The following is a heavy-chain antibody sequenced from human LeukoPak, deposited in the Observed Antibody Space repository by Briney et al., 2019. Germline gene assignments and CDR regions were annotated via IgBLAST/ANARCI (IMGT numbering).Heavy chain of an antibody. CDR1: GGSFSGYY. J-gene: IGHJ4*02. CDR3: ARTSHSGWGLGN. D-gene: IGHD6-19*01. CDR2: INHSGST. Sequence: SETLSLTCAVYGGSFSGYYWSWLRQPPGKGLEWIGEINHSGSTNYNPSLKSRVTISVDTSKNQFSLKLSSVTAADTGVYYCARTSHSGWGLGNWGQGTLVTVSS. V-gene: IGHV4-34*01.